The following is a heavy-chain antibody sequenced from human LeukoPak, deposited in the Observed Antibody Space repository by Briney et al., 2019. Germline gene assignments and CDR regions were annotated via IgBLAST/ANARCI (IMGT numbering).Heavy chain of an antibody. V-gene: IGHV3-23*01. CDR1: GYTLSNYV. J-gene: IGHJ4*02. Sequence: PGGSLRLSCAASGYTLSNYVLSWVRQARGKGLEWVSAISGSGGSTYYADSVKGRFTISRDNFKNTLYLQMNSLRAEDTAEYYCAKPLGSSWYYFDYWGQGTLVTV. CDR3: AKPLGSSWYYFDY. CDR2: ISGSGGST. D-gene: IGHD6-13*01.